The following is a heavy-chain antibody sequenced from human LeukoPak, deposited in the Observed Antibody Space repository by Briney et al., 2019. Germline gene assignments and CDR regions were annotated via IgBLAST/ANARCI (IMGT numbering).Heavy chain of an antibody. CDR2: ISAYNGNT. D-gene: IGHD3-9*01. CDR1: GYIFNNYG. Sequence: ASVNVSFKASGYIFNNYGISWVRQAPGQGLEWLGWISAYNGNTNYAQNLQGRVTMTTDTSTSTAYMELRSLRSDDTAMYYCARDVQNYDILTNYYPIDSCGQGTLVTVSS. CDR3: ARDVQNYDILTNYYPIDS. V-gene: IGHV1-18*01. J-gene: IGHJ4*02.